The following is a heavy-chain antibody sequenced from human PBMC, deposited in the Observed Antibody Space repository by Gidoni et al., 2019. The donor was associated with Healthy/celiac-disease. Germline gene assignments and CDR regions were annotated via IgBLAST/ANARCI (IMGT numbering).Heavy chain of an antibody. Sequence: QVQLVESGGGVVQPGRSLRLSCAASGFTFSSYGMHWVRQAPGKGLEWVAVIWYDGSNKYYADSVKGRFTISRDNSKNTLYLQMNSLRAEDTAVYYCARDRGVDGVVTAIYYYGMDVWGQGTTVTVSS. CDR3: ARDRGVDGVVTAIYYYGMDV. D-gene: IGHD2-21*02. J-gene: IGHJ6*02. CDR1: GFTFSSYG. V-gene: IGHV3-33*08. CDR2: IWYDGSNK.